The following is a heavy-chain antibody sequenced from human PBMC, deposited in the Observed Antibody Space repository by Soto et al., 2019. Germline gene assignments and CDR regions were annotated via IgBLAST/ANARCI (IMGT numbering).Heavy chain of an antibody. CDR1: GFTFSSYD. Sequence: PGGSLRLSCAASGFTFSSYDMRWVRQATGKGLEWVSAIGTAGDTYYPGSVKGRFTISRENAKNSLYLQMNSLRVEDTAVYYCARARGGFWDPWGQGTLVTVSS. D-gene: IGHD3-3*01. V-gene: IGHV3-13*01. J-gene: IGHJ5*02. CDR2: IGTAGDT. CDR3: ARARGGFWDP.